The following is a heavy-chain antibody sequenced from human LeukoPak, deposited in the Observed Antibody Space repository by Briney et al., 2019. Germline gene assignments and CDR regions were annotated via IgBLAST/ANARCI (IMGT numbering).Heavy chain of an antibody. D-gene: IGHD5-18*01. CDR3: ARDGLWIQNAFDI. CDR2: IYYSGST. Sequence: SETLSLTCTVSGGSISSSSYYWRWIRQPPGKGLEWIGSIYYSGSTYYNPSLKSRVTISVDTSKNQFSLKLSSVTAADTAVYYCARDGLWIQNAFDIWGQGTMVTVSS. V-gene: IGHV4-39*07. CDR1: GGSISSSSYY. J-gene: IGHJ3*02.